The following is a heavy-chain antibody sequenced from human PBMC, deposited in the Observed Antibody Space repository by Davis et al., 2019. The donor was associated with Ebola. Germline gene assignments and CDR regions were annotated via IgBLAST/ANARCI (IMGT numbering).Heavy chain of an antibody. CDR3: AKDTSNIWFDI. CDR1: GFIFSSYV. Sequence: GESLKISCAASGFIFSSYVMSWVRQAPGKGLEWFSTLGTSADTYYADSVKGRFTISRDNSKNTLYLQMNGLRVEDTAIYYCAKDTSNIWFDIWGQGTMVTVSS. D-gene: IGHD1-26*01. V-gene: IGHV3-23*01. J-gene: IGHJ3*02. CDR2: LGTSADT.